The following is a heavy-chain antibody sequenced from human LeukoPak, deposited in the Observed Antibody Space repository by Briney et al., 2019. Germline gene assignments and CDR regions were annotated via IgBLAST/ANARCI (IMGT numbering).Heavy chain of an antibody. Sequence: GGSLRLSCAASGFTVSSNYMSWVRQAPGKGLEWVSVIYSGGSTYYADSVKGRFTISRDNSKNTLYLQMNSLRAEDTAVYYCARGLAGEFEPYEYDYWGQGTLVTVSS. J-gene: IGHJ4*02. CDR2: IYSGGST. D-gene: IGHD3-10*01. CDR3: ARGLAGEFEPYEYDY. CDR1: GFTVSSNY. V-gene: IGHV3-66*01.